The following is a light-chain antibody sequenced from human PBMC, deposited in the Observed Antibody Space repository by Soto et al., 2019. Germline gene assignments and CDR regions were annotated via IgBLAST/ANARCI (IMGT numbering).Light chain of an antibody. J-gene: IGKJ1*01. V-gene: IGKV1-17*01. Sequence: DIQMTQSPSSLSASVGDRVTITCRASQDIGNDLGWYQQKSGKAPKRLVYAASSLQSGVPSRFNTNRSGTELTLTISSLQPKDFATYYCLQYNSFPLTFGQGTTEEIK. CDR3: LQYNSFPLT. CDR2: AAS. CDR1: QDIGND.